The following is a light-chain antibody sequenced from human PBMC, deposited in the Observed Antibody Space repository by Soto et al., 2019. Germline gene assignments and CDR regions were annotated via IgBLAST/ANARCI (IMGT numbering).Light chain of an antibody. CDR1: SSNIGAGYD. Sequence: QSVLTQPPSVSGAPGQRVTISCTGSSSNIGAGYDVHWYQQLPGTAPKLLIYGNSNRPSGVPDRFSGSKSGTSASLPITGRQADDEADYYYQSYDSSRSVLFGGGTKLTVL. V-gene: IGLV1-40*01. J-gene: IGLJ2*01. CDR2: GNS. CDR3: QSYDSSRSVL.